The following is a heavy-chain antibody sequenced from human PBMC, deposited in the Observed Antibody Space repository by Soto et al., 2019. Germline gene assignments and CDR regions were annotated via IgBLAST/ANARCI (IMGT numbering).Heavy chain of an antibody. J-gene: IGHJ4*02. V-gene: IGHV1-8*01. Sequence: GASVKVSCKASGYTFTSYDINWVRQATGQGLEWMGWMNPNSGNTGYAQKFQGRVTMTRNTSISTAYMELSSLRSEDTAVYYCARGVAAAGDADYWGQGTLVTVSS. CDR3: ARGVAAAGDADY. CDR1: GYTFTSYD. D-gene: IGHD6-13*01. CDR2: MNPNSGNT.